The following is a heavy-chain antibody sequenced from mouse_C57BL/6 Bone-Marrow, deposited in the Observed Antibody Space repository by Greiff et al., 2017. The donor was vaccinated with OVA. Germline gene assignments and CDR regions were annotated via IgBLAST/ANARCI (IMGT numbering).Heavy chain of an antibody. CDR2: ISNGGGST. J-gene: IGHJ3*01. CDR3: AREEYYYGSSYEGFAY. V-gene: IGHV5-12*01. Sequence: EVQLVESGGGLVQPGGSLKLSCAASGFTFSDYYMYWVRQTPEKRLEWVAYISNGGGSTYYPDTVKGRFTISRDNAKNTLYLQMSRLKSEDTAMYYCAREEYYYGSSYEGFAYWGQGTLVTVSA. CDR1: GFTFSDYY. D-gene: IGHD1-1*01.